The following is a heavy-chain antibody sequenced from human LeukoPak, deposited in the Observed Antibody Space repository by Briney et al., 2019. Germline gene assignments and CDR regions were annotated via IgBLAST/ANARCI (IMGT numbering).Heavy chain of an antibody. CDR2: IYHSGST. CDR3: AGDNSESYRFDY. CDR1: GGSISSGDYS. Sequence: PSETLSLTCAVSGGSISSGDYSWSWIRQPPGKGLEWIGYIYHSGSTLYNPSLKSRLTMSVDRSNNQFSLRLSSVTAADTAVYYCAGDNSESYRFDYWGQGTLVPVSS. D-gene: IGHD5-18*01. V-gene: IGHV4-30-2*01. J-gene: IGHJ4*02.